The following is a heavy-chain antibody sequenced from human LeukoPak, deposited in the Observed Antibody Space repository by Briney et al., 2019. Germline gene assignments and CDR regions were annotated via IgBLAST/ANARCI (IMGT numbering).Heavy chain of an antibody. CDR2: IYYSGRT. V-gene: IGHV4-59*01. CDR3: ARVGYFGSGSYESLDP. CDR1: GGSISSDY. J-gene: IGHJ5*02. Sequence: SETLSLTCTVSGGSISSDYWSWIRQPPGKGLEWIGYIYYSGRTYYNPSLKSRITISVDTSKNQFSLKLTSVTAADTAVYYCARVGYFGSGSYESLDPWGQGTLVTVSS. D-gene: IGHD3-10*01.